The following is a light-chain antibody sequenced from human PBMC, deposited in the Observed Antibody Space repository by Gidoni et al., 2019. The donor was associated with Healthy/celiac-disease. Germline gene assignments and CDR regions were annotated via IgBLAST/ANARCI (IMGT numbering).Light chain of an antibody. CDR3: QQYNNWPPLT. CDR2: GAS. Sequence: IVMTQSPATLSVALGERATLSCRASQSVSSNLAWYQQKPGQAPRLLIYGASTRATGIPARCSGSGSGTEFTLTISSLQSEDFAVYYCQQYNNWPPLTFGGXTKVEIK. CDR1: QSVSSN. V-gene: IGKV3-15*01. J-gene: IGKJ4*01.